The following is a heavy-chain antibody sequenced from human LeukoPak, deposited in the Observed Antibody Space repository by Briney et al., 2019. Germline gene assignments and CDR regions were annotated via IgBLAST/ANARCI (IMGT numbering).Heavy chain of an antibody. D-gene: IGHD6-19*01. Sequence: PSETLSLTCTVSGGSISSYYWSWIRQPPGKGLERIGYIYYSGSTNYNPSLKSRVTISVDTSKNQFSLKLSSVTAADTAVYYCARAEWLAGGNYNWFDPWGQGTLVTVSS. CDR3: ARAEWLAGGNYNWFDP. J-gene: IGHJ5*02. CDR2: IYYSGST. CDR1: GGSISSYY. V-gene: IGHV4-59*01.